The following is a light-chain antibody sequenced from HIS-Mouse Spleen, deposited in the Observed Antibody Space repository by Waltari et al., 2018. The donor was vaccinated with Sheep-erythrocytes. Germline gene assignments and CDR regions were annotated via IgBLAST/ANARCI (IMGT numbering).Light chain of an antibody. Sequence: QSALTQPASVSGSPGQSITISCTGTSSDVGRYNLVSWYQQHPGKAPKLMIYDGSKRPSGVSNRFSGSRSGNTASLTSSGLQAEDEADYYCCSYAGSSTYVVFGGGTKLTVL. V-gene: IGLV2-23*01. J-gene: IGLJ2*01. CDR2: DGS. CDR3: CSYAGSSTYVV. CDR1: SSDVGRYNL.